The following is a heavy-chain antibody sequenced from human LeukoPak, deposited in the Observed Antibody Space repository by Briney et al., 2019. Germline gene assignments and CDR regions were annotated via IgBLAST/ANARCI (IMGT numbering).Heavy chain of an antibody. CDR1: GFTFSSYS. Sequence: PGGSLRLFCAASGFTFSSYSMIWVRQAPGKGLEWVSSISSSSSYIYYADSVKGRFTISRDNAKNSLYLQMNSLRAEDTTVYYCARCPIRGGDCYSGWFDPWGQGTLVTVSS. CDR2: ISSSSSYI. D-gene: IGHD2-21*01. V-gene: IGHV3-21*01. CDR3: ARCPIRGGDCYSGWFDP. J-gene: IGHJ5*02.